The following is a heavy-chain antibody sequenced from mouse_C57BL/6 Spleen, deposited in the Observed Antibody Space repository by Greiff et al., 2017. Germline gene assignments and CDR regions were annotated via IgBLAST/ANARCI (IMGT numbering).Heavy chain of an antibody. CDR2: IYPGDGDT. V-gene: IGHV1-82*01. Sequence: VQGVESGPELVKPGASVKISCKASGYAFSSSWMNWVKQRPGKGLEWIGRIYPGDGDTNYNGKFKGKATLTADKSSSTAYMQLSSLTSEDSAVYFCARRSRGDWYFDVWGTGTTVTVSS. J-gene: IGHJ1*03. CDR1: GYAFSSSW. CDR3: ARRSRGDWYFDV. D-gene: IGHD1-1*01.